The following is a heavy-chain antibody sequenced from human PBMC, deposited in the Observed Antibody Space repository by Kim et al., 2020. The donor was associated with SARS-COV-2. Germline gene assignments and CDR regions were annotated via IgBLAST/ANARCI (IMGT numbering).Heavy chain of an antibody. CDR1: GGTFSRFP. J-gene: IGHJ4*02. Sequence: SVKVSCKTSGGTFSRFPISWVRQAPGQGLEWMGGIIRFLGTANYAQKFQDRVTITADESTSTAYMELSSLTFADTAVYYCASTSSGHFDYWGQGTLVTVSS. CDR2: IIRFLGTA. V-gene: IGHV1-69*13. D-gene: IGHD6-6*01. CDR3: ASTSSGHFDY.